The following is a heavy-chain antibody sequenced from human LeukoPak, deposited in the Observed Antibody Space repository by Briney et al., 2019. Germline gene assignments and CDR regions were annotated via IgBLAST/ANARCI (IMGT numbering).Heavy chain of an antibody. V-gene: IGHV4-34*01. CDR3: ARTPLTGTTKGYFDY. D-gene: IGHD1-7*01. Sequence: PSETLSLTCAVYGGSFSGYYWSWIRQPPGKGLEWIGEINHSGSTNCNPSLKSRVTISVDTSKNQFSLKLSSVTAADTAVYYCARTPLTGTTKGYFDYWGQGTLVTVSS. J-gene: IGHJ4*02. CDR1: GGSFSGYY. CDR2: INHSGST.